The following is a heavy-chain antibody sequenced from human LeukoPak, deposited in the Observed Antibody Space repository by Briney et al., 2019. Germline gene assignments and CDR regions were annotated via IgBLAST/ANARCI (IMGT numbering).Heavy chain of an antibody. CDR2: INPSGGGT. CDR3: ATSPQLGITTYLDN. CDR1: GYTFINYY. J-gene: IGHJ4*02. D-gene: IGHD7-27*01. Sequence: ASVKVSCKASGYTFINYYMHWVRQAPGQGLEWMGIINPSGGGTTYAPKFQGRVTMTRDTSTSTVYMELSSLGPEDTAVYSCATSPQLGITTYLDNWGQGTLVTVSS. V-gene: IGHV1-46*01.